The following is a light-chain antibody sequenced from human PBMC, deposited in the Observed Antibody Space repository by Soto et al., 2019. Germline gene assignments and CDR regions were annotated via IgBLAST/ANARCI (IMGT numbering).Light chain of an antibody. V-gene: IGKV3-20*01. CDR2: GAS. CDR1: QRISSSY. CDR3: LHYGRSPPYA. J-gene: IGKJ2*01. Sequence: EIVLTQSPGTLSLSPGERATLSCRASQRISSSYLAWYQHKPGQAPRLLPYGASSRATGIPDRFSGSGSGTDFTLTISRLEPEDFAVYYCLHYGRSPPYAFGQGTKLEIK.